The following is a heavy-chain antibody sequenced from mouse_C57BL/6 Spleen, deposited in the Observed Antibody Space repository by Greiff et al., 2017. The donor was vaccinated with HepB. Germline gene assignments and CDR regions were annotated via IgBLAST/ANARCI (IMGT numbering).Heavy chain of an antibody. CDR2: IDPSDSET. Sequence: VQLQQPGAELVRPGSSVKLSCKASGYTFTSYWMHWVKQRPIQGLEWIGNIDPSDSETHYNQKFKDKATLTVDKSSSTAYMQLSSLTSEDSAVYYCARGGIYYDYDSRNYFDYWGQGTTLTVSS. J-gene: IGHJ2*01. CDR1: GYTFTSYW. V-gene: IGHV1-52*01. CDR3: ARGGIYYDYDSRNYFDY. D-gene: IGHD2-4*01.